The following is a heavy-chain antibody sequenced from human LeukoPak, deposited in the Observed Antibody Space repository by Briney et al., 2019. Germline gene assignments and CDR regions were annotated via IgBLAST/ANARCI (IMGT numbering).Heavy chain of an antibody. Sequence: GGSLRLSCAASGFTFSSYAMHWVRQAPGKGLEWVAVISYDGSNKFYADSVKGRFTISRDNSKNTLYLQMNSLRAEDTAVYYCAAPYCTNGVCFYYMDVWGKGTTVTVSS. CDR2: ISYDGSNK. CDR1: GFTFSSYA. CDR3: AAPYCTNGVCFYYMDV. J-gene: IGHJ6*03. V-gene: IGHV3-30-3*01. D-gene: IGHD2-8*01.